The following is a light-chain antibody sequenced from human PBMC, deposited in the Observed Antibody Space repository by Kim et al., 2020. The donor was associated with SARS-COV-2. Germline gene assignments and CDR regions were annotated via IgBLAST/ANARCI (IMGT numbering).Light chain of an antibody. J-gene: IGLJ2*01. V-gene: IGLV3-19*01. CDR1: SLRSYY. Sequence: SSELTQDPAVSVALGQTVRITCQGDSLRSYYASWYQQKPGQAPVLVIYGKNNRPSGIPDRFSGSSSGNTASLTITGAQAEDEADYYCKSRDSSRKMVFGGGTKLTVL. CDR2: GKN. CDR3: KSRDSSRKMV.